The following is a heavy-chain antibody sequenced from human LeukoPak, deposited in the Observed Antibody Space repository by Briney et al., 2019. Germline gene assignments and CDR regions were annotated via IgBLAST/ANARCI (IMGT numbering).Heavy chain of an antibody. CDR3: ARHGPPNTIGELSY. Sequence: GGSLRLSCAASGYTVSSNYMSWVRQAPGKGLEWVSSISSSSSYIYYADSVKGRFTISRDNAKNSLYLQMNSLRAEDTAVYYCARHGPPNTIGELSYWGQGTLVTVSS. D-gene: IGHD3-10*01. CDR2: ISSSSSYI. V-gene: IGHV3-21*01. CDR1: GYTVSSNY. J-gene: IGHJ4*02.